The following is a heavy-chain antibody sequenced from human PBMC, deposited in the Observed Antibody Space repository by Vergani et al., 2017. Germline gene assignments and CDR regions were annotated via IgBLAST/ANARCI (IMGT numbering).Heavy chain of an antibody. CDR3: ATFTRGRAAGPLDY. CDR2: ISSSSSYI. V-gene: IGHV3-21*04. D-gene: IGHD6-25*01. J-gene: IGHJ4*02. CDR1: GFTFSSYS. Sequence: EVQLVESGGGLVKPGGSLRLSCAASGFTFSSYSMNWVRQAPGKGLEWVASISSSSSYIYYADTVKGRFTIPRDKAKNTLYLQMNSLRAEDTAVYYCATFTRGRAAGPLDYWGQGTLVTVSS.